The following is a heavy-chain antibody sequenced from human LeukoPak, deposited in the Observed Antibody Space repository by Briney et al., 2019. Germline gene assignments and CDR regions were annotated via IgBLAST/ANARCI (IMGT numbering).Heavy chain of an antibody. CDR1: GFTFDDYA. D-gene: IGHD5-18*01. V-gene: IGHV3-9*01. J-gene: IGHJ4*02. CDR3: VRGYSYGYRFDY. CDR2: ISWNSGSI. Sequence: PGRSLRLSCAASGFTFDDYAMHWVRQAPGKGLEWVSGISWNSGSIGYADSVKGRFTISRDNAKNSLYLQMNSLRAGDTALYYCVRGYSYGYRFDYWGQGTLVTVSS.